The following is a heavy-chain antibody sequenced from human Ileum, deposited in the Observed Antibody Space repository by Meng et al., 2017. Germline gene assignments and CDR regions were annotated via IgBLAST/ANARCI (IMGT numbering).Heavy chain of an antibody. Sequence: GESLKISCAASGFTFSSAWMSWVRQAPGKGLEWVGRIMSISSGGTTDYATPVQGRFTISRDDSKNTLYLQMNSLKSDDTAVYYCTHTFHSDSSGRYWGQGTLVTGSS. D-gene: IGHD3-22*01. CDR3: THTFHSDSSGRY. V-gene: IGHV3-15*01. J-gene: IGHJ4*02. CDR2: IMSISSGGTT. CDR1: GFTFSSAW.